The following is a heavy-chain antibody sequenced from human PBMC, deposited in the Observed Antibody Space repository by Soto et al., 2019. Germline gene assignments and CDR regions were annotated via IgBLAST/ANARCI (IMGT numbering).Heavy chain of an antibody. Sequence: GGSLRLSCAASGFRFDDYNMHWVRQAPGKGLEWVSFISWNGANTFYADSVKGRFTMSRDSSTESVSLQINSLRSEDTGVYYCARESLSFGSALDVWGQGTKVTVSS. J-gene: IGHJ6*02. V-gene: IGHV3-43*01. CDR1: GFRFDDYN. D-gene: IGHD3-10*01. CDR3: ARESLSFGSALDV. CDR2: ISWNGANT.